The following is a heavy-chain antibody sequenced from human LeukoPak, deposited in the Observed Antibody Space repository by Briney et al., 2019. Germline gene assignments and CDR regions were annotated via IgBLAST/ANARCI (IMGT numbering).Heavy chain of an antibody. V-gene: IGHV1-46*01. J-gene: IGHJ6*02. CDR2: INPSGGST. CDR1: GYTFTSYY. Sequence: ASVKVSCKASGYTFTSYYMHWVRQAPGQGLEWMGIINPSGGSTSYAQKFQGRVTMTRDTSTSTVYMELSSLRSEDTAVYYCARGGVVVVPAAIRWGMDVWGQGTTVTVSS. D-gene: IGHD2-2*02. CDR3: ARGGVVVVPAAIRWGMDV.